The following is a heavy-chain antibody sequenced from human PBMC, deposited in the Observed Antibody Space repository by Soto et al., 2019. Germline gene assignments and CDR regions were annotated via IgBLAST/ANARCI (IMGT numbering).Heavy chain of an antibody. Sequence: QVQLVESGGGVVQPGRSLRLSCAASGFTFSSYGMHWVRQAPGKGLEWVTVISYDGKVAYYADSVKGRFTISRDNSKNTLYLQMNRLSTEDTAMYYCAKEGPITNWYFDYWGQGTLVTVSS. V-gene: IGHV3-30*18. J-gene: IGHJ4*02. D-gene: IGHD1-1*01. CDR2: ISYDGKVA. CDR3: AKEGPITNWYFDY. CDR1: GFTFSSYG.